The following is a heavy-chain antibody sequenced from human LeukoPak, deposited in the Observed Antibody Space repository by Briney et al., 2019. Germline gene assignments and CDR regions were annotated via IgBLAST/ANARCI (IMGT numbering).Heavy chain of an antibody. D-gene: IGHD3-22*01. CDR3: AKDHSSGYFYFDY. V-gene: IGHV3-23*01. Sequence: QPGGSLRLSCAASGFTFSSFAMSWVRQAPGKGLEWVSVISSSGGSTYYADCVKGRFTISRDNSKSTLYLQMDSLRAEDTAVYYCAKDHSSGYFYFDYWGQGTLVTVSS. CDR2: ISSSGGST. CDR1: GFTFSSFA. J-gene: IGHJ4*02.